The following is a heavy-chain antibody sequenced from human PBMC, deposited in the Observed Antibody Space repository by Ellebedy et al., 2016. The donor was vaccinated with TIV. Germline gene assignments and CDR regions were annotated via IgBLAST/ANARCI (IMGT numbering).Heavy chain of an antibody. Sequence: PGGSLRLSCAASGFIFNNYAMHWVRQAPGKVLEWVATISYDGMNKYYSDSVKGRFTISRDNYENMLYLQMKSLRSDDTAMYYCARGGYGDYVLDCWGQGILVTVSS. CDR3: ARGGYGDYVLDC. D-gene: IGHD4-17*01. J-gene: IGHJ4*02. CDR1: GFIFNNYA. V-gene: IGHV3-30*04. CDR2: ISYDGMNK.